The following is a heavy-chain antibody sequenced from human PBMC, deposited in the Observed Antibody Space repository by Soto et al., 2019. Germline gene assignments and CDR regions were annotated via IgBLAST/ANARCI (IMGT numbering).Heavy chain of an antibody. CDR3: ARGYDFWSGYPTRPADYYYGMDV. CDR1: GGTFSSYA. CDR2: IIPIFGTA. J-gene: IGHJ6*02. D-gene: IGHD3-3*01. V-gene: IGHV1-69*13. Sequence: ASVKVSCKASGGTFSSYAISWVRQAPGQGLEWMGGIIPIFGTANYAQKFQGRVTITADESTSTAYMELSSLRSEDTAVYYCARGYDFWSGYPTRPADYYYGMDVWGQGTTVTVSS.